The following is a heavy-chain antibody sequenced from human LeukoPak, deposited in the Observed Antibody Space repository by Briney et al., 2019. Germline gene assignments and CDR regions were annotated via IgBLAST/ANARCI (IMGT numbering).Heavy chain of an antibody. J-gene: IGHJ4*02. CDR3: ARDRHSTGPFDY. Sequence: PSETLSLTCTVSGGSFSSSSYYWGWIRQPPGKGLEWIGSIYYSGSTYYNPSLKSRVTISVDTSKDQFSLKLSSVTAADTAVYYCARDRHSTGPFDYWGQGTLVTVSS. CDR2: IYYSGST. D-gene: IGHD5-18*01. CDR1: GGSFSSSSYY. V-gene: IGHV4-39*02.